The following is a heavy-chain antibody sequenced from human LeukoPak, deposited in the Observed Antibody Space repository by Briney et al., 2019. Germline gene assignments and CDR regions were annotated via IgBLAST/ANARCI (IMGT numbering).Heavy chain of an antibody. D-gene: IGHD4-17*01. CDR2: IYYSGST. J-gene: IGHJ4*02. CDR3: ARAPLDYGVDY. CDR1: GGSISSSNYY. Sequence: SETLSLTCTVAGGSISSSNYYWGWIRQPPGKGLEWIGSIYYSGSTYYNPSLKSRVTTSVDTSKNQFSLKLSSVTAADTAVYYCARAPLDYGVDYWGQGTLVTVSS. V-gene: IGHV4-39*07.